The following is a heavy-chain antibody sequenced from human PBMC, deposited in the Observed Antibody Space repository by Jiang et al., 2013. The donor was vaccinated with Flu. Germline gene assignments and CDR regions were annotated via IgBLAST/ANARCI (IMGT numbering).Heavy chain of an antibody. CDR3: AGGGGYLIEY. V-gene: IGHV3-7*01. J-gene: IGHJ4*02. CDR2: IKQDGSEK. CDR1: GFSFDHYW. D-gene: IGHD2-15*01. Sequence: VQLVESGGGLVQPGGSLRLSCEASGFSFDHYWMNWVRQAPGMGLEWVAIIKQDGSEKHYVDSVRGRFTISRDNTRNSLYLQLNSVTVEDTAVYYCAGGGGYLIEYWGQGTLVTVSS.